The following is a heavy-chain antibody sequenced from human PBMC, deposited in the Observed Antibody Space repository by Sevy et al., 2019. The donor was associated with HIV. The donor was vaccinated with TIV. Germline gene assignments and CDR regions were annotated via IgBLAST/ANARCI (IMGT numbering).Heavy chain of an antibody. Sequence: ASVKVSCKASGYTFTSYYMHWVRQAPRQGLEWMGIINPSGGSTSYAQKFQGRVTMTRDTSTSTVYMELSSLGSEDTAVYYCARDRRSGYDFDYWGQGTLVTVSS. CDR1: GYTFTSYY. CDR2: INPSGGST. D-gene: IGHD5-12*01. CDR3: ARDRRSGYDFDY. J-gene: IGHJ4*02. V-gene: IGHV1-46*01.